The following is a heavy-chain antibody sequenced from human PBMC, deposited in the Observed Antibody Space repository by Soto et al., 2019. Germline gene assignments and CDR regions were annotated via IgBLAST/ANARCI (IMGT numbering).Heavy chain of an antibody. V-gene: IGHV1-18*01. CDR1: GYIFVNYG. CDR3: VMVDNYVTPTPQDV. D-gene: IGHD3-16*01. CDR2: ISPYTGNT. Sequence: QVQLMQSGDEVKKPGASVKVSCKASGYIFVNYGIDWVRQAPGQGLEWMGWISPYTGNTDSATKVQGRLTMTTDTSTSTAYMDLGSLTSDDTAVYYCVMVDNYVTPTPQDVWGQGTTVTVSS. J-gene: IGHJ6*02.